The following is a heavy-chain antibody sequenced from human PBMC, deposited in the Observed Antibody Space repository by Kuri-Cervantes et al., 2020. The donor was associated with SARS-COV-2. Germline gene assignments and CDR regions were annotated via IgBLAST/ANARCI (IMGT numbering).Heavy chain of an antibody. Sequence: SVKVSCKASGDTFTYRFLHWVRQAPGQAPEWMGWITPFNGNTKYAQKFQDRVTITRDRSMNTAYMELSSMRSEDTAMYYCARSGPGAISREDGALDIWGQGTMVTVSS. CDR3: ARSGPGAISREDGALDI. D-gene: IGHD4/OR15-4a*01. CDR2: ITPFNGNT. V-gene: IGHV1-45*02. J-gene: IGHJ3*02. CDR1: GDTFTYRF.